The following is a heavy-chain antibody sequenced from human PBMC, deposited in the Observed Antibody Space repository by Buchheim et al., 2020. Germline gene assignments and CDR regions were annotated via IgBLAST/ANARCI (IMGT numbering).Heavy chain of an antibody. CDR1: GFTVSSNY. V-gene: IGHV3-66*01. J-gene: IGHJ6*02. CDR3: ATSPGAYYDFWSGYPSNV. CDR2: IYSGGST. D-gene: IGHD3-3*01. Sequence: EVQLVESGGGLVQPGGSLRLSCAASGFTVSSNYMSWVRQAPGKGLEWVSVIYSGGSTYYADSVKGRFTISRDNSKNTLYLQMNSLRAEDTAVHYCATSPGAYYDFWSGYPSNVWGQGTT.